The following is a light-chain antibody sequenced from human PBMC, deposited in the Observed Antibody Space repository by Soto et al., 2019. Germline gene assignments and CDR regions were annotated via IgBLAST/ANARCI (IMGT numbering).Light chain of an antibody. Sequence: QSALTQPASVSGSPGQSITISCTGTSSDIGGYNYVSWYQQHPGKAPKLMIYEVSNRPSGVYNLFSGSKSGNTASLTISGLQAEDEAYYYCSSFTSSSTRVFGGGTKLTVL. CDR1: SSDIGGYNY. V-gene: IGLV2-14*01. CDR3: SSFTSSSTRV. CDR2: EVS. J-gene: IGLJ3*02.